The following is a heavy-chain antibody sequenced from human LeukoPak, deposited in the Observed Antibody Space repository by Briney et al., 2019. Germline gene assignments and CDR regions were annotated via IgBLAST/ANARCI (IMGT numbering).Heavy chain of an antibody. CDR1: GYTFTSYG. V-gene: IGHV1-18*01. Sequence: ASVKVSCKASGYTFTSYGISWVRQAPGQGLEWMGWISAYNGNTNYAQKFQGRVTVTTDTSTSTAYMELRSLRSDDTAVYYCARGRWELLWFDPWGQGTLVTVSS. D-gene: IGHD1-26*01. J-gene: IGHJ5*02. CDR2: ISAYNGNT. CDR3: ARGRWELLWFDP.